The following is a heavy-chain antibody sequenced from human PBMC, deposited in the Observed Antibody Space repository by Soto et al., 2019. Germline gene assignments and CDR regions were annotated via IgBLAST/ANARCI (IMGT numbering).Heavy chain of an antibody. CDR2: IKQDGSEK. D-gene: IGHD2-21*01. Sequence: GGSLRLSCAASGFTFTSYWMSWVRQAPGKGLEWVANIKQDGSEKYYVDSVKGRFTISRDNAKNSLFLQMNSLRAEDTAVYFCVREYCAGGACSDAFDLWGQGTLVTVSS. CDR3: VREYCAGGACSDAFDL. V-gene: IGHV3-7*01. J-gene: IGHJ3*01. CDR1: GFTFTSYW.